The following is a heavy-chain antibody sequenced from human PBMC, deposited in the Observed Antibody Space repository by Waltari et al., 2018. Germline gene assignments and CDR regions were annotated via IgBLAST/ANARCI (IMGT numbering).Heavy chain of an antibody. D-gene: IGHD6-19*01. CDR1: GFTFSRYW. J-gene: IGHJ6*02. V-gene: IGHV3-74*01. Sequence: EEQLVESGGGLAQPGESLRLSCAASGFTFSRYWMDWVRQAPGKGLVWVARINRDGSSTTYGDSVKGRFTISRDNAKNTLYVQMNRLRAEDTAVYYCARVATKTYSSPVPGRPYYYGMDVWGQGTTVTVSS. CDR2: INRDGSST. CDR3: ARVATKTYSSPVPGRPYYYGMDV.